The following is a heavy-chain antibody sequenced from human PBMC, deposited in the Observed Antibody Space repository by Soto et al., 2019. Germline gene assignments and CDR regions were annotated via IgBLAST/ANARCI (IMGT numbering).Heavy chain of an antibody. V-gene: IGHV3-23*01. CDR3: ARGAWCDC. D-gene: IGHD6-19*01. J-gene: IGHJ4*02. Sequence: EVQLLESGGGLVQPGGSLRLSCAASGFTFSTYAMSWVRQAPGKGLEWVSTISKSGSTTYYADSVKGRFTISRDNSKNTLFLQMSSPRGDDTAVYYCARGAWCDCWGQGTLVTVSS. CDR2: ISKSGSTT. CDR1: GFTFSTYA.